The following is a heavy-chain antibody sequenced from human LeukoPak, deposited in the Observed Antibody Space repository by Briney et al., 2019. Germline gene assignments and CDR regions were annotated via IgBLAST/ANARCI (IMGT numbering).Heavy chain of an antibody. CDR2: IYYSVST. V-gene: IGHV4-59*08. CDR3: ARTFGPLGILHFDY. J-gene: IGHJ4*02. CDR1: GGSISGYY. D-gene: IGHD7-27*01. Sequence: SEGLCLTCTVSGGSISGYYWSSIRQPPGKGLELIVYIYYSVSTNYNPSPKSLVTISVDPSKNQFSLKLSSVTAADTAVYYCARTFGPLGILHFDYWGQGTLVTVSS.